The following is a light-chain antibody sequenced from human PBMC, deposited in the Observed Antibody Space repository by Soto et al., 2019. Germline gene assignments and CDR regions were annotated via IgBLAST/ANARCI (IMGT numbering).Light chain of an antibody. CDR1: QGIRND. V-gene: IGKV1-33*01. J-gene: IGKJ4*01. Sequence: DIRMTQSPSSLSASVGDIFTITCRASQGIRNDLGWYQQKPGKAPKRLIYDASNLETGVPSRFSGSGSGTDFTFTISSLQPEDIATYYCQQYDNLPLTFGGGTKVDIK. CDR2: DAS. CDR3: QQYDNLPLT.